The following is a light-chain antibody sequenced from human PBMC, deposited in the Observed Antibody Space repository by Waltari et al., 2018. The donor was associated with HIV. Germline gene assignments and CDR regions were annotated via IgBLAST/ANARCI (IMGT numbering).Light chain of an antibody. CDR3: GTWDSSLSAGV. CDR2: DNN. J-gene: IGLJ2*01. CDR1: SSNIGNNY. V-gene: IGLV1-51*01. Sequence: QSVLTQPPSVSAAPGPKVPTSCTGSSSNIGNNYVSWYQQLPGTAPKILIYDNNRRPSGIPDRFSGSKSGTSATLGITGLQTGDEADYYCGTWDSSLSAGVFGGGTKLTVL.